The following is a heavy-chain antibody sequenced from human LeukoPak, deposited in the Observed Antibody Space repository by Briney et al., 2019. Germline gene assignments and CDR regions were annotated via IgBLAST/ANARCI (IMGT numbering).Heavy chain of an antibody. CDR1: RFTFSNYW. J-gene: IGHJ5*01. CDR3: AKWGQYFVVNYCPALDS. D-gene: IGHD3-9*01. V-gene: IGHV3-7*01. CDR2: INQDGSKK. Sequence: GGSLRLSCVASRFTFSNYWMSWVRQAPGKGLEWVANINQDGSKKRYADSMKGRFTISRDNAKESLYLQLNSLRAEDTAVYYCAKWGQYFVVNYCPALDSWGQEPWSPSPQ.